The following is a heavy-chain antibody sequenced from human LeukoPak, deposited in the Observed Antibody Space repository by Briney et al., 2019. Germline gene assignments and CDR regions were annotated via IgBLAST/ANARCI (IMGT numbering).Heavy chain of an antibody. CDR1: GGPSSGSY. CDR2: INHSGTI. V-gene: IGHV4-34*01. Sequence: PSETLSLTCAVYGGPSSGSYWSWIRQPLGKGLEWIGEINHSGTINYNPSLKSRVTISLDTSKNQVSLKLTSMTAADTAVYYCSLAKWNVNCFDTWGHGTLVTVSS. CDR3: SLAKWNVNCFDT. D-gene: IGHD1-20*01. J-gene: IGHJ5*01.